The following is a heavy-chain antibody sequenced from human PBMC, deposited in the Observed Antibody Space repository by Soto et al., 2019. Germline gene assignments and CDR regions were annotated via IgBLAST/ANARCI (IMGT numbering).Heavy chain of an antibody. CDR3: AGDYGGNSAYFQH. J-gene: IGHJ1*01. CDR2: IYYSGST. V-gene: IGHV4-30-4*01. Sequence: PSETLSLTCTVSGGSISSGDYYWSWIRQPPGKGLEWIGYIYYSGSTYYNPSLKSRVTISVDTSKNQFSLKLSSVTAADTAVYYCAGDYGGNSAYFQHWGQGTLVTVSS. D-gene: IGHD4-17*01. CDR1: GGSISSGDYY.